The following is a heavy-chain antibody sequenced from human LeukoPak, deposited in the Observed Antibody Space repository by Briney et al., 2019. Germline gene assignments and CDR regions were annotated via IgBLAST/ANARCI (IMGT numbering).Heavy chain of an antibody. CDR2: INPNSGGT. Sequence: ASVKVSCKASGYTFTSYAMNWVRQAPGQGLEWMGWINPNSGGTNYAQKFQGRVIMTRDTSISTAYMELSRLRSDDTAVYYCARDRGSLDAFDIWGQGTMVTVSS. D-gene: IGHD3-16*01. J-gene: IGHJ3*02. CDR3: ARDRGSLDAFDI. V-gene: IGHV1-2*02. CDR1: GYTFTSYA.